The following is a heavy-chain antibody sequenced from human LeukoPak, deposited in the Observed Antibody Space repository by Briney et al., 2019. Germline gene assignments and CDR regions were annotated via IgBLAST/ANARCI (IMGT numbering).Heavy chain of an antibody. CDR2: ISYDGSNK. CDR3: ADGDY. J-gene: IGHJ4*02. Sequence: XRSLRLSCAASGFTFSNNGMHWVRQAPGKGLEWVALISYDGSNKWYADSVKGRFTISRDNSKNTLYLQMNSLRPEDTAVYYCADGDYWGQGTLVTVSS. CDR1: GFTFSNNG. V-gene: IGHV3-30*03.